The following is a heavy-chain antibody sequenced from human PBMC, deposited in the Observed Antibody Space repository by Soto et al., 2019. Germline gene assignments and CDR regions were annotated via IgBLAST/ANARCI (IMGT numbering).Heavy chain of an antibody. CDR3: AKDSKDGSSWSNY. Sequence: GGSLRLSCAASGFTFSSYSMNWVRQAPGKGLEWVSYISSSSSTIYYADSVKGRFTISRDNSKNTLYLQMNSLRAEDTAVYYCAKDSKDGSSWSNYWGQGTLVTVSS. D-gene: IGHD6-13*01. CDR1: GFTFSSYS. V-gene: IGHV3-48*01. CDR2: ISSSSSTI. J-gene: IGHJ4*02.